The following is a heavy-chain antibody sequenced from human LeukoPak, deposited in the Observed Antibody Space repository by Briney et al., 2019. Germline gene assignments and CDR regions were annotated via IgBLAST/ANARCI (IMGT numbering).Heavy chain of an antibody. Sequence: RPSETLSLTCAVSGYSISSGYYWGWIRQPPGKGLEWIGSIYHSGSTYYNPSLKSRVTISVDTSKNQFSLKLSSVTAADTAVYYCARVGWELLRAFDAFDIWGQGTMVTVSS. J-gene: IGHJ3*02. D-gene: IGHD1-26*01. V-gene: IGHV4-38-2*01. CDR3: ARVGWELLRAFDAFDI. CDR1: GYSISSGYY. CDR2: IYHSGST.